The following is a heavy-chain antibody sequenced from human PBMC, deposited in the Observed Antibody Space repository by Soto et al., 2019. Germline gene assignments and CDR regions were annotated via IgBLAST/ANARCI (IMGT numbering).Heavy chain of an antibody. D-gene: IGHD6-19*01. CDR1: EYTFTSYA. J-gene: IGHJ4*01. Sequence: QVQLLQSGAEVKKPGASVKVSCKSSEYTFTSYAMHWVRQAPGQRLEWMGWITAGNGNTKYSQKFQGRVTITRDTSASTAYMELSSLRSEDTAVYYCARDRFGSGWYIDYWGQGTLVTVSS. CDR3: ARDRFGSGWYIDY. V-gene: IGHV1-3*01. CDR2: ITAGNGNT.